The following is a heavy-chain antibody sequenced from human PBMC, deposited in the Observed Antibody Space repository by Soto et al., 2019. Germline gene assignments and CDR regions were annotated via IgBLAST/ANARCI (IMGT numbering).Heavy chain of an antibody. CDR1: GGSVSSRSYF. CDR2: IYYNGST. CDR3: ARQRVIPATPTNWFDP. D-gene: IGHD2-15*01. J-gene: IGHJ5*02. V-gene: IGHV4-39*01. Sequence: QVQVQESGPGLVKPSDPLSLTCTVSGGSVSSRSYFWGWIRQPPGKGLEWIGTIYYNGSTYYNPSIKSRVTFSVDTSKNQFSLKLTSVTASDTALYYCARQRVIPATPTNWFDPWGQGTLVTVSS.